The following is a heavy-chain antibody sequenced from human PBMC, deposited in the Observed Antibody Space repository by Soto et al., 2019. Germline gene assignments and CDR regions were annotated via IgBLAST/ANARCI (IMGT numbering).Heavy chain of an antibody. D-gene: IGHD2-21*01. CDR1: GGSISSYY. CDR2: IYYSGST. J-gene: IGHJ6*02. CDR3: ARLCGGDCYHGMDV. Sequence: SETLSLTCTVSGGSISSYYWSWIRQPPGKGLEWIGYIYYSGSTNYNPSLKSRVTISVDTSKNQFSLKLSSVTAADTAVYYCARLCGGDCYHGMDVWGQGTTVTVSS. V-gene: IGHV4-59*08.